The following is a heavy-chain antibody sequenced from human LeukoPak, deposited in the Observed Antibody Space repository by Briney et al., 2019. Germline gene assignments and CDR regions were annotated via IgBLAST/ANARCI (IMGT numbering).Heavy chain of an antibody. CDR3: ARGDPIPSTYGDMDV. Sequence: ASVKVSCKASGCTFTSYDINWVRQATGQGLEWMGWMNPNSGNTGYAQKFQGRVTMTRNTSISTAYMELSSLRSEDTAVYYCARGDPIPSTYGDMDVWGKGTTVTVSS. CDR2: MNPNSGNT. CDR1: GCTFTSYD. V-gene: IGHV1-8*01. D-gene: IGHD1-1*01. J-gene: IGHJ6*03.